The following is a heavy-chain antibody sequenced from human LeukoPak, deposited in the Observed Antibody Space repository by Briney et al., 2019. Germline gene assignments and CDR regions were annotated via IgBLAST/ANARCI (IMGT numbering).Heavy chain of an antibody. CDR3: ARGSLLLWFGELPALDY. CDR1: GGSISSYY. V-gene: IGHV4-59*01. D-gene: IGHD3-10*01. Sequence: SETLSLTCTVSGGSISSYYWSWIRQPPGKGLEWIGYIYYSGSTNYNPSLKSRVTISVDTSKNQFSLKLSSVTAADTAVYYCARGSLLLWFGELPALDYWGQGTLVTVSS. J-gene: IGHJ4*02. CDR2: IYYSGST.